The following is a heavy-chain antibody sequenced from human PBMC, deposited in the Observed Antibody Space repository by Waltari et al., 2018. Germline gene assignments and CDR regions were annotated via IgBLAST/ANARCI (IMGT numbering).Heavy chain of an antibody. Sequence: VEVVESGGGLVQPGGSPRLSCVTSGFSFMSFEMKRVRQAPGKGLEWVSFISSTGNTIYYADSVRGRFTSSRDNAKNSMYLQMNSLRVEDTALYYCAREGSDWSLDVWGQGTSVTVSS. CDR2: ISSTGNTI. CDR1: GFSFMSFE. D-gene: IGHD6-19*01. CDR3: AREGSDWSLDV. J-gene: IGHJ3*01. V-gene: IGHV3-48*03.